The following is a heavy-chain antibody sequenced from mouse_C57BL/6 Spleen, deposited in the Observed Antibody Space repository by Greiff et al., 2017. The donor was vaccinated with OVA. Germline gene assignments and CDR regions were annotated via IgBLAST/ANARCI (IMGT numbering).Heavy chain of an antibody. CDR3: AIWNYYGSSPWYFDV. V-gene: IGHV1-82*01. J-gene: IGHJ1*03. CDR1: GYAFSSSW. Sequence: QVQLQQSGPELVKPGASVKISCKASGYAFSSSWMNWVKQRPGKGLEWIGRIYPGDGDTKYNGKFKGKATLTADKSSSTAYMQLSSLTSENSAVYFCAIWNYYGSSPWYFDVWGTGTTVTVSS. D-gene: IGHD1-1*01. CDR2: IYPGDGDT.